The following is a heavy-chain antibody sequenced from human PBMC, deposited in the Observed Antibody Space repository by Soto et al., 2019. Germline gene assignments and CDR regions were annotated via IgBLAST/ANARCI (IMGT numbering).Heavy chain of an antibody. D-gene: IGHD4-17*01. CDR2: IYYSGST. Sequence: NPSETLSLTCTVSGGSISSSSYYWGWIRQPPGKGLEWIGSIYYSGSTYYNPSLKSRVTISVDTSKNQFSLKLSSVTAADTAVYYCARHLTLTVTTVYYFDYWGQGTLVTVSS. CDR3: ARHLTLTVTTVYYFDY. V-gene: IGHV4-39*01. CDR1: GGSISSSSYY. J-gene: IGHJ4*02.